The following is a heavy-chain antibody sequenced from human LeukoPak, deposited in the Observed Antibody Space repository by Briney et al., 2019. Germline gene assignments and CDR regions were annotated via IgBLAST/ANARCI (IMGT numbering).Heavy chain of an antibody. CDR3: AAIFHDSSGPAFDY. CDR1: GGSFSGYY. CDR2: INHSGST. V-gene: IGHV4-34*01. D-gene: IGHD3-22*01. J-gene: IGHJ4*02. Sequence: SETLSLTCAVYGGSFSGYYWSWIRQPPGKGLEWIGEINHSGSTNYNPSLKSRVTISVDTSKNQFSLKLSSVTAADTAVYYCAAIFHDSSGPAFDYWGQGTLVTVSS.